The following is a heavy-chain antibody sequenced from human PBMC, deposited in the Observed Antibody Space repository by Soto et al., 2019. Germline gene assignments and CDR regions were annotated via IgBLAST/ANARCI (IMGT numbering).Heavy chain of an antibody. CDR3: ARAVAVAADFDY. CDR1: GYTFTGYA. CDR2: INAGNGNT. J-gene: IGHJ4*02. V-gene: IGHV1-3*05. Sequence: QGQVVQSGAEEKKPGASVKVSCTASGYTFTGYAMHWVRQAPGQRLEWMGWINAGNGNTKYSQKFQGSVTITRDTSASTHYMELSSLRSEDTAVYYCARAVAVAADFDYWGQGTLVTVSS. D-gene: IGHD6-19*01.